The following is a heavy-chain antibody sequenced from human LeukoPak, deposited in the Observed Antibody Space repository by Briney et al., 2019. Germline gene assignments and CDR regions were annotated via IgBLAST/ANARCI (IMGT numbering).Heavy chain of an antibody. CDR3: ARDYYGSGSYLPNY. J-gene: IGHJ4*02. CDR1: GFTFSSYA. Sequence: GGSLRLSCAASGFTFSSYAMHWVRQAPGKGLEWVAVISYDGSNKYYADSVKGRFTISRDNSKNTLYLQMNSLRAEDTAVYYRARDYYGSGSYLPNYWGQGPLVTVSS. D-gene: IGHD3-10*01. V-gene: IGHV3-30-3*01. CDR2: ISYDGSNK.